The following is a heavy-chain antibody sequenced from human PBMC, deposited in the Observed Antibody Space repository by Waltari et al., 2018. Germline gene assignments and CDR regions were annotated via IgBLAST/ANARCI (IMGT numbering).Heavy chain of an antibody. Sequence: LIESGGGLVQPGRSLRLSCRVSGFTFRDYGMSWVRQAQGKGLELVGFIRNRVYGGTTEYAASVRGRFSISRDDSKGIVYLQMNSLKTEDTAVYYCTRDLASTYGDALDYWGQGVLVTVSS. D-gene: IGHD4-17*01. CDR1: GFTFRDYG. V-gene: IGHV3-49*04. CDR3: TRDLASTYGDALDY. J-gene: IGHJ4*02. CDR2: IRNRVYGGTT.